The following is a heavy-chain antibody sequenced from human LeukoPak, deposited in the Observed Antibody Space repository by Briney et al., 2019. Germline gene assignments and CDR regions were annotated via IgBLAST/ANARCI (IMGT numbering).Heavy chain of an antibody. CDR1: GGSISSYY. CDR3: ARGGNYYDSSGYGY. Sequence: PSETLSLTCTVSGGSISSYYWSWIRQPPGRGLEWIGYIYYSGSTNYNPSLKSRVTISVDTSKNQFSLKLSSVTAADTAVYYCARGGNYYDSSGYGYWGQGTLVTVSS. V-gene: IGHV4-59*01. CDR2: IYYSGST. J-gene: IGHJ4*02. D-gene: IGHD3-22*01.